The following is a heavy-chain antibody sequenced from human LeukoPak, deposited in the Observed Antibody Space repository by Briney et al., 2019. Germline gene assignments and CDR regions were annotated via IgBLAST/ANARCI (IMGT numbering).Heavy chain of an antibody. CDR2: ISGSGDAS. V-gene: IGHV3-23*01. Sequence: GGSLRLSCVASGFTFSSYAMSWVRQAPGKGLEWVSAISGSGDASNYAYSVKGRFTISRDNSKNTLYLQMNSLRAEDTAVYYCAKVEGSGSMNWFDPWGQGTLVTVSS. D-gene: IGHD3-10*01. J-gene: IGHJ5*02. CDR3: AKVEGSGSMNWFDP. CDR1: GFTFSSYA.